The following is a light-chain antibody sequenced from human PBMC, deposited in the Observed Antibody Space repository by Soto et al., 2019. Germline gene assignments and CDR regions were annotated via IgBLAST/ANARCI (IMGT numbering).Light chain of an antibody. CDR1: SSDVGGYNY. CDR3: CSYAGSYTDV. J-gene: IGLJ1*01. CDR2: DVS. V-gene: IGLV2-11*01. Sequence: QSVLTQPRSVSGSPGQSVTISCTGTSSDVGGYNYVSWYQQHPGKAPKLMIYDVSKRPSGVPDRFSDSKSGNTASLTISGLQAEDEADYYCCSYAGSYTDVFGAGTKLTVL.